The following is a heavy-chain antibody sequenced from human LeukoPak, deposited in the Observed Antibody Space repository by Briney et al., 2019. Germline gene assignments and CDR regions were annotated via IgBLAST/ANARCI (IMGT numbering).Heavy chain of an antibody. J-gene: IGHJ2*01. D-gene: IGHD3-10*02. CDR3: ARELVSSGTGYFDL. CDR2: ITGSTTWT. Sequence: GGSLRLSCEASGFTFGSFGMTWVRQAPGKGLQWVSGITGSTTWTYYAASVKGRFTISRDNSQNTLHLQMNSLRADDTAVYYCARELVSSGTGYFDLWGRGTLVTVCS. V-gene: IGHV3-23*01. CDR1: GFTFGSFG.